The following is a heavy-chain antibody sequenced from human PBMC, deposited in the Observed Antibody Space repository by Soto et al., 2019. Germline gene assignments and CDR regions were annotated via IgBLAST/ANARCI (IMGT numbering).Heavy chain of an antibody. CDR2: INHSAGT. D-gene: IGHD3-16*02. CDR3: ASLVYDTRLNYRYRYS. V-gene: IGHV4-4*02. Sequence: QVLLHESGPGLVKPSGTLSLTCTVYGVSISRGDWWSWVRQAPGKELQWIGEINHSAGTSSHPSLRSRVSLSVDTSNNQFSLNLKSVTAADTGVYYCASLVYDTRLNYRYRYSWGQGWMVTLSS. J-gene: IGHJ4*02. CDR1: GVSISRGDW.